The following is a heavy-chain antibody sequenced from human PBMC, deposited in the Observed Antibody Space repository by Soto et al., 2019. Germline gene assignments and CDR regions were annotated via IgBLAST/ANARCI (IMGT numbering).Heavy chain of an antibody. V-gene: IGHV3-23*01. CDR3: ARDKDTSSWTGFDF. J-gene: IGHJ4*01. CDR2: ISSTGIST. Sequence: GGSLRLSCASSGFPFATYAMSWVRQAPGKGLESVSAISSTGISTHYADSVKGRVTNSRDNSANTLSLEMSSLTAEDTAVYYCARDKDTSSWTGFDFWGHGALVTVSS. D-gene: IGHD1-1*01. CDR1: GFPFATYA.